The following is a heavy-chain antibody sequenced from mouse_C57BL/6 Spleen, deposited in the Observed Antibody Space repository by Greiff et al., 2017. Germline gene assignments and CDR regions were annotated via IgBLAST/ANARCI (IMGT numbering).Heavy chain of an antibody. D-gene: IGHD1-1*01. J-gene: IGHJ3*01. CDR2: ISSGGSYT. CDR1: GFTFSSYG. V-gene: IGHV5-6*01. Sequence: EVQLVESGGDLVKPGGSLKLSCAASGFTFSSYGMSWVRQTPDKRLEWVATISSGGSYTYYPDSVKGRFTISRDNAKNTLYLQMSSLKSEDTAMYYCARPPHDYGSSYEFAYWGQGTLVTVSA. CDR3: ARPPHDYGSSYEFAY.